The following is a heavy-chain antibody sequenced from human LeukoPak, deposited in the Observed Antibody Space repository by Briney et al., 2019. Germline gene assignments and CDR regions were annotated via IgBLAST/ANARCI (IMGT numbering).Heavy chain of an antibody. CDR2: INWNGGST. CDR1: GFTFDDYG. Sequence: GGSLRLSCAAPGFTFDDYGMSWVRQAPGKGLEWVSGINWNGGSTGYADSVKGRFTISRDNAKNSLYLQMNSLRAEDTALYYCARDLGIAVAGDYWGQGTLVTVSS. V-gene: IGHV3-20*04. D-gene: IGHD6-19*01. J-gene: IGHJ4*02. CDR3: ARDLGIAVAGDY.